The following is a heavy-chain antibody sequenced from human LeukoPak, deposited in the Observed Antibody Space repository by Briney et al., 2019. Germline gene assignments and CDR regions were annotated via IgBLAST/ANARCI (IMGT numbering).Heavy chain of an antibody. CDR1: GFTFSSYW. Sequence: GGSLRLSCAASGFTFSSYWMHWVRQVPGKGLVWVSRIKSDGSTTTYADSVKGRFTISRDNAKNTLYLQMNSLRAEDTAMYYCSRGVPYHYGTDVWGQGTTVTVSS. CDR3: SRGVPYHYGTDV. J-gene: IGHJ6*02. V-gene: IGHV3-74*01. CDR2: IKSDGSTT.